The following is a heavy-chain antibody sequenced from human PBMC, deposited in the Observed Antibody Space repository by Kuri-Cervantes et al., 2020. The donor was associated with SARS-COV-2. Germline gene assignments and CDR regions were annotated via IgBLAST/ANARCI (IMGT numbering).Heavy chain of an antibody. CDR3: AKGENTYSSSWFDP. J-gene: IGHJ5*02. D-gene: IGHD6-13*01. CDR1: GFTFSGHW. CDR2: INPDGSYT. Sequence: GESLKISCAASGFTFSGHWIHWVRQAPGKGLVWVSRINPDGSYTNNADSVKGRFTLSRDNAKNSLYLQMNSLRAEDTALYYCAKGENTYSSSWFDPWGQGTLVTVSS. V-gene: IGHV3-74*01.